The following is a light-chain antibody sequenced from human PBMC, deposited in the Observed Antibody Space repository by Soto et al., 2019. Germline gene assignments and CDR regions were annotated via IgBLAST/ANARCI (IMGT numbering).Light chain of an antibody. J-gene: IGKJ2*01. CDR1: QSLSSW. V-gene: IGKV1-5*03. Sequence: DIQMTQSPSTLSASVGDRVTITCRASQSLSSWLAWYQQKPGKAPNLLIYKASSLESGVPSRFSGSGSGTEFTLTISSLPPDDFATYYCQQYNSFPYTFGQGTKLEIK. CDR3: QQYNSFPYT. CDR2: KAS.